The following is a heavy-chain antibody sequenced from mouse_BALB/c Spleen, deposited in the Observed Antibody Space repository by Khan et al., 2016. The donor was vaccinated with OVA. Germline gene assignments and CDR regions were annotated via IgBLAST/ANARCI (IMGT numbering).Heavy chain of an antibody. CDR2: INPSTGYT. V-gene: IGHV1-7*01. D-gene: IGHD2-1*01. J-gene: IGHJ3*01. CDR3: TRRGLYGIFPY. Sequence: VQLQQSGAELAKPGASVKMSCQASGYSFSTYWMHWIKQRPGQGLEWIGYINPSTGYTEYNQIFKDKATLTADESSSTAFMQLSSLTYENSAVYYSTRRGLYGIFPYWGQGTLVTVSA. CDR1: GYSFSTYW.